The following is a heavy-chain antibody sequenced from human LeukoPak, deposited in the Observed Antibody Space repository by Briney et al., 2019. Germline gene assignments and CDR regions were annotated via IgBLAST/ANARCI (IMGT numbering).Heavy chain of an antibody. CDR1: GGTFSSYA. V-gene: IGHV1-69*01. CDR2: IIPIFGTA. J-gene: IGHJ4*02. D-gene: IGHD6-19*01. CDR3: ARSYLGYSSGWYGNYFDY. Sequence: SVKVSCKASGGTFSSYAISWVRQAPGQGLEWMGGIIPIFGTANYAQKFQGRVTVTADESTSTAYMELSSLRSEDTAVYYCARSYLGYSSGWYGNYFDYWGQGTLVTVSS.